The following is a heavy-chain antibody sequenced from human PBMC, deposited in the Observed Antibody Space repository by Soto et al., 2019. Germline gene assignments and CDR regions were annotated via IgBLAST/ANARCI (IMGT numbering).Heavy chain of an antibody. J-gene: IGHJ3*02. Sequence: QVQLVQSGAEVKKPGSSVKVSCKASGGTFSSYAISWVRQAPGQALEWMGGIIPIFGTANYAQKFQGRVTITADESTSTAYMELSSLRSEDTAVYYCARANQGYDFWGGYFDAFDIWGQGTMVTVSS. CDR2: IIPIFGTA. CDR3: ARANQGYDFWGGYFDAFDI. CDR1: GGTFSSYA. D-gene: IGHD3-3*01. V-gene: IGHV1-69*01.